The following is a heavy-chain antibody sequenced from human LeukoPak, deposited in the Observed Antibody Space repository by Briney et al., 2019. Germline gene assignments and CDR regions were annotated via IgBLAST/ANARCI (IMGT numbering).Heavy chain of an antibody. Sequence: SETLSLTCAVYGESFSGYYWSWIRQPPGKGLEWIWEINHSGSTNYNPSLKSRVTISVDTSKNQFSLKLSSVTAADTAVYYCARGRRRATTRYYFDYWGQGTLVTVSS. CDR3: ARGRRRATTRYYFDY. D-gene: IGHD4-11*01. V-gene: IGHV4-34*01. CDR1: GESFSGYY. J-gene: IGHJ4*02. CDR2: INHSGST.